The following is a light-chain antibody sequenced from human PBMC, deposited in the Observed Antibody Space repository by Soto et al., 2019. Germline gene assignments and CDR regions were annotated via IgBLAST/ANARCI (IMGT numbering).Light chain of an antibody. V-gene: IGKV1-5*03. CDR1: QSISNW. Sequence: DIQMTQSPSTLSASVGDRVTITCRASQSISNWLAWYQQKPGKVPKLLIYKASSLESGAPSRFSGSGSGREFTLTSSSLQPDAFATYYCQQYNSRGTFGQGTKVKS. CDR3: QQYNSRGT. J-gene: IGKJ1*01. CDR2: KAS.